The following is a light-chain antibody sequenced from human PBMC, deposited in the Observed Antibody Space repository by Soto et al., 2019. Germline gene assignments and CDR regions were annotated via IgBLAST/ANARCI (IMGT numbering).Light chain of an antibody. J-gene: IGKJ5*01. CDR1: QSVSSN. Sequence: EIVMTQSPATLSVSPGERVTLSCRASQSVSSNLAWYQQKPGQAPRLLIYGASTRATGIPARFSGSASGTEFTLTISSLQSEDFADYYGQQYNNWPPVTFGQGTRLEIK. CDR3: QQYNNWPPVT. V-gene: IGKV3-15*01. CDR2: GAS.